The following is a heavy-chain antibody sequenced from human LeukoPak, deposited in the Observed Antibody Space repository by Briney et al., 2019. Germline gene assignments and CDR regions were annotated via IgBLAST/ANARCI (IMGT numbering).Heavy chain of an antibody. Sequence: PGGSLRLSCAASGFTLSSYSMNWVRQAPGKGLEWVLHITWSGSTIFYADSVKGRFTISRDSAKNSLYLQMSSLRDEDTAVYYCARDAGNSGYGMDVWGQRTTVTVSS. D-gene: IGHD6-19*01. CDR3: ARDAGNSGYGMDV. J-gene: IGHJ6*02. V-gene: IGHV3-48*02. CDR2: ITWSGSTI. CDR1: GFTLSSYS.